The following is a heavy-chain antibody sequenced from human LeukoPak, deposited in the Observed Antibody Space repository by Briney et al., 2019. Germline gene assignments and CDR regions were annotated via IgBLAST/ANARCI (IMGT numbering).Heavy chain of an antibody. CDR1: GFTFSRYA. CDR3: ARDRHHSSSQDY. CDR2: ISYDGSNK. Sequence: GRSLRLSCAASGFTFSRYAMHWVRQAPGKGLEWVAVISYDGSNKYYADSVKGRFTISRDNSKNTLYLQMNSLRAEDTAVYYCARDRHHSSSQDYWGQGTLVTVSS. J-gene: IGHJ4*02. D-gene: IGHD2-2*01. V-gene: IGHV3-30*01.